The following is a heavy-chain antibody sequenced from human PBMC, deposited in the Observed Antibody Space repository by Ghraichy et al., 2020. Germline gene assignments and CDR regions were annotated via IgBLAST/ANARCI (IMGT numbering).Heavy chain of an antibody. CDR1: GGSISRSR. V-gene: IGHV1-69*13. J-gene: IGHJ6*03. D-gene: IGHD5-18*01. CDR3: ATRTGDDIGYSLYYYMDV. CDR2: IIPIFGTP. Sequence: SVKVSCKTSGGSISRSRIIWVRQAPGQGLEWMGGIIPIFGTPNYAQKFQGRVTITADESTNTASMELSRLRSEDTAVYYCATRTGDDIGYSLYYYMDVWGNGTTVTVSS.